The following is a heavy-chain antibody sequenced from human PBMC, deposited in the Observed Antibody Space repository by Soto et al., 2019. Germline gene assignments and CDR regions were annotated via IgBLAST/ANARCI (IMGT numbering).Heavy chain of an antibody. J-gene: IGHJ6*02. CDR3: ARAACSSTSCWSGGYYYYYGMDV. CDR2: IIPIFGTA. Sequence: QVQLVQSGAEVKKPGSSVKVSCKASGGTFSSYAISWVRQAPGQGLEWMGGIIPIFGTANYAQKFQGRVTITADESTSTAYMELSSLRSEDTAVYYCARAACSSTSCWSGGYYYYYGMDVWGQGTTVTVSS. D-gene: IGHD2-2*01. V-gene: IGHV1-69*01. CDR1: GGTFSSYA.